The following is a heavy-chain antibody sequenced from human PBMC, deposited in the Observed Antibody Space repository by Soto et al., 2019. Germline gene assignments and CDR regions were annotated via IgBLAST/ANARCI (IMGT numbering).Heavy chain of an antibody. V-gene: IGHV1-58*01. CDR2: IVVGSGNT. Sequence: KVSCKASGFTFTSSAVQWVRQARGQRLEWIGWIVVGSGNTNYAQKFQERVTITRDMSTSTAYMELSSLRSEDTAVYYCAADLVPAAAMPIDYWGQGTLVTVSS. J-gene: IGHJ4*02. CDR3: AADLVPAAAMPIDY. D-gene: IGHD2-2*01. CDR1: GFTFTSSA.